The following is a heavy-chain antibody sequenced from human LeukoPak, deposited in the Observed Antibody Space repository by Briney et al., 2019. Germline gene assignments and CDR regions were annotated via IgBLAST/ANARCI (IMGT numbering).Heavy chain of an antibody. CDR1: GGTFSSYA. CDR3: ARGLGGRSGSYQLNYYYYMDV. J-gene: IGHJ6*03. CDR2: IIPIFGTA. Sequence: ASVKVSCKASGGTFSSYAISWVRQAPGQGLEWMGGIIPIFGTANYAQKFQGRVTITTDESTSTAYMELSSLRSEDTAVYYCARGLGGRSGSYQLNYYYYMDVWGKGTTVTVSS. D-gene: IGHD3-10*01. V-gene: IGHV1-69*05.